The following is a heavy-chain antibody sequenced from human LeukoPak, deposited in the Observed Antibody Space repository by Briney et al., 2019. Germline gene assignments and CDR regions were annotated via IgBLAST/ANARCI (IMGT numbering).Heavy chain of an antibody. D-gene: IGHD1-26*01. CDR2: IYSSGST. Sequence: SETLSLTCTVSGGSISSYHWSWIRQPPGKGLESIGYIYSSGSTHYNPSLKSRVTISVDTSKNWFSLRLTSVTAADTAVYYCARGMWDDAFDIWGQGTMVTVSS. V-gene: IGHV4-59*01. CDR1: GGSISSYH. CDR3: ARGMWDDAFDI. J-gene: IGHJ3*02.